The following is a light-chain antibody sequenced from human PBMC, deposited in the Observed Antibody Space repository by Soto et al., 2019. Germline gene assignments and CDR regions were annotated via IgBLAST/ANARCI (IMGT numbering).Light chain of an antibody. CDR1: QSVSSN. CDR2: AAS. J-gene: IGKJ5*01. CDR3: QQYNNWPIT. Sequence: EIVLTQSAATLSLSPGERATPSCRASQSVSSNYLAWCQQKPGQAPRLLIYAASTRATGVPARFSGSGSGTEFTLTISSLQSEDFAVYYCQQYNNWPITFGQGTRLEIK. V-gene: IGKV3-15*01.